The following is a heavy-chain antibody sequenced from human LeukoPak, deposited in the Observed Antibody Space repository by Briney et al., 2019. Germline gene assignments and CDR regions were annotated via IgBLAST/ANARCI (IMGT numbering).Heavy chain of an antibody. Sequence: PSDTLSLTCTVSGDSSSGHSYFWGWIRQPPGKGLEWIGYIYYSGSTNYNPSLKSRVTISVDTSKNQFSLKLSSVTAADTAVYYCARDPAYYYDSSGYQDAFDIWGQGTMVTVSS. J-gene: IGHJ3*02. D-gene: IGHD3-22*01. CDR1: GDSSSGHSYF. CDR3: ARDPAYYYDSSGYQDAFDI. CDR2: IYYSGST. V-gene: IGHV4-61*01.